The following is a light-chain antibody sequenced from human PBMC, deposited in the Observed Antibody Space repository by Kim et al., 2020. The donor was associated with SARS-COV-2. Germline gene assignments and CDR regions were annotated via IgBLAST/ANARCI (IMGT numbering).Light chain of an antibody. CDR1: QSVSNNY. CDR3: QQYGTSPMYT. Sequence: PGERATLSCRASQSVSNNYLAWYLQKPGQAPRLLIYDASSRATGIPDKFSGSGSGTDFTLTISRLEPEDSAVYYCQQYGTSPMYTFGQGTKLEI. J-gene: IGKJ2*01. CDR2: DAS. V-gene: IGKV3-20*01.